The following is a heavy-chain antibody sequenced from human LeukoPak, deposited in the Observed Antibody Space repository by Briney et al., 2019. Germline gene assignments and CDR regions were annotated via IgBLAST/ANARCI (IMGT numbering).Heavy chain of an antibody. CDR2: MNPNSGNT. V-gene: IGHV1-8*01. CDR1: GCTFSNYY. CDR3: ATRPSNSIYGASYYYNMDV. J-gene: IGHJ6*03. D-gene: IGHD5/OR15-5a*01. Sequence: GASVRVSCTASGCTFSNYYINWVRQATGQGLEWMGWMNPNSGNTGYAEKFQGRVTITRDTSITTAYMELSSLRSEDSAVYYWATRPSNSIYGASYYYNMDVWGKGTTVTVSS.